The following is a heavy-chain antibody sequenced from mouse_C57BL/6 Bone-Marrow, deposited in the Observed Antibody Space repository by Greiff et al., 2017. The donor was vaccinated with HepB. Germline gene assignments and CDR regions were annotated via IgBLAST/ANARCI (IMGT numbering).Heavy chain of an antibody. Sequence: EVQLKESGPGLVKPSQSLSLTCSVTGYSITSGYYWNWIRQFPGNKLEWMGYISYDGSNNYNPSLKNRISITRDTSKNQFFLKLNSVTTEDTATYYCARAGGWLLRGPYWGQGTLVTVSA. J-gene: IGHJ3*01. CDR3: ARAGGWLLRGPY. CDR2: ISYDGSN. CDR1: GYSITSGYY. D-gene: IGHD2-3*01. V-gene: IGHV3-6*01.